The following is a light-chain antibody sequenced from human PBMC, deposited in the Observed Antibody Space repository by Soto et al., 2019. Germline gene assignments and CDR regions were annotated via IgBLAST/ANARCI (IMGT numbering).Light chain of an antibody. V-gene: IGLV1-40*01. CDR3: QSYDSSLSGCV. Sequence: QLVLTQPPSVSGAPGQRVTISCTGSSSNIGAGYDVHWYQQLPGTAPKLLIYGNSNQPSGVPDRFSGSKSGTSASLAITGLQAEDEADYYCQSYDSSLSGCVFGGGTKLTVL. CDR1: SSNIGAGYD. J-gene: IGLJ2*01. CDR2: GNS.